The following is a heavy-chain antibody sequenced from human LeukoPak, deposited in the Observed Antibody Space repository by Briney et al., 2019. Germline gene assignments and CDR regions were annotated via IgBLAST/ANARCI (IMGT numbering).Heavy chain of an antibody. J-gene: IGHJ4*02. CDR2: ISYDGSNK. D-gene: IGHD3-3*01. Sequence: GGSLRLSCAASGFTFSSYGMHWVRQAPGKGLEWVAVISYDGSNKYYADSVKGRFTISRDNSKNTLYLQMNSLRVEDTAVYYCAKRWSGYLGDYWGQGTLVTVSS. CDR1: GFTFSSYG. V-gene: IGHV3-30*18. CDR3: AKRWSGYLGDY.